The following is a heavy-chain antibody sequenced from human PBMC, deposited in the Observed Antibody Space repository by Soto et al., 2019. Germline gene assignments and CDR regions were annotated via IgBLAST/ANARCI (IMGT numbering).Heavy chain of an antibody. CDR2: FDPEDGDT. V-gene: IGHV1-24*01. CDR1: GYTLTELS. D-gene: IGHD3-10*01. J-gene: IGHJ4*02. CDR3: ATADYGTLFDC. Sequence: QVQLVQSGAEVKKPGASVKVSCKVSGYTLTELSMHWVRQAPGKGLEWMGGFDPEDGDTIYAQKSQGRVTMTEDTSTDTGYMELSSLRPEDTAVYYFATADYGTLFDCWGQGTLVTVSS.